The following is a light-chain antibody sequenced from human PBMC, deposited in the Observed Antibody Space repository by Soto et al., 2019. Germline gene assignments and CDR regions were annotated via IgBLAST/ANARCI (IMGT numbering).Light chain of an antibody. CDR3: QSFDTRLNSVV. Sequence: QSVVTQPPSVSGAPGQSVTISCTGSSSNIGAGYDVHWYQQFPGRAPKLLMYGNNNRPSGVPDRFSGSKSGTSASLDITGLQADDEADYYCQSFDTRLNSVVFGGGTKLTVL. CDR1: SSNIGAGYD. CDR2: GNN. V-gene: IGLV1-40*01. J-gene: IGLJ2*01.